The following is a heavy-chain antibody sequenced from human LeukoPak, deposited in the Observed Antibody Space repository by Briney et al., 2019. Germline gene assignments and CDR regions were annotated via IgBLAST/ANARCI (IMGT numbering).Heavy chain of an antibody. V-gene: IGHV5-51*01. J-gene: IGHJ4*02. CDR2: IYPGDSDT. D-gene: IGHD3-3*01. CDR3: ARQNDFRLDY. CDR1: GYTFSSYW. Sequence: GGSLRLSCKGSGYTFSSYWIGWVRQMPGKGLEWMGIIYPGDSDTRYSPSLQGQVTISVDTSIGTAYLQWSSLKASDTAIYYCARQNDFRLDYWGQGTLVTVSA.